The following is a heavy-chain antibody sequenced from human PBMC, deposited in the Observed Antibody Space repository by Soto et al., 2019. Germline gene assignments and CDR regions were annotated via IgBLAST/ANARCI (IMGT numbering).Heavy chain of an antibody. CDR3: ARRYGSGSYFDTRNWFDP. D-gene: IGHD3-10*01. CDR2: IYYSGST. V-gene: IGHV4-39*01. CDR1: GGSISSSSYY. J-gene: IGHJ5*02. Sequence: QLQLQESGPGLVKPSETLSLTCTVSGGSISSSSYYWGWIRQPPGKGLEWIGSIYYSGSTYYNPSLKSRVPISVDTSKNQFSLKLSSVTAADTAVYYCARRYGSGSYFDTRNWFDPWGQGTLVTVSS.